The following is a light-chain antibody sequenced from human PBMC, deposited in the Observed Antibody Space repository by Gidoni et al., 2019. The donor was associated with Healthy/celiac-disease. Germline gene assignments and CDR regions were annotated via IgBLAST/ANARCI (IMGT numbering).Light chain of an antibody. CDR1: QSVSSN. Sequence: EIMMTQSPATLSVSPGERATLPCRASQSVSSNLAWYQQKPGQAPRLLIYGASTRDTGIPARFSGSGSGTEFTLTISSLQSEDFAVYYCQQYNNWPPWTFGQGTKVEIK. CDR2: GAS. J-gene: IGKJ1*01. V-gene: IGKV3-15*01. CDR3: QQYNNWPPWT.